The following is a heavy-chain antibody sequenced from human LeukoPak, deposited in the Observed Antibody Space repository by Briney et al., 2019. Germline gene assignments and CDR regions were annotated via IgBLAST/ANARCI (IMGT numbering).Heavy chain of an antibody. J-gene: IGHJ4*02. CDR3: ARDRGAYYYDTGY. V-gene: IGHV3-66*01. CDR2: IYSGGST. CDR1: GFTISSNY. Sequence: GGSLRLSCAASGFTISSNYMNWVRQAPGKGLEWVSVIYSGGSTYYADSVKGRFTISRDGSKNTLYLQMNSLGAEDTAVYYCARDRGAYYYDTGYWGQGTLVTVSS. D-gene: IGHD3-22*01.